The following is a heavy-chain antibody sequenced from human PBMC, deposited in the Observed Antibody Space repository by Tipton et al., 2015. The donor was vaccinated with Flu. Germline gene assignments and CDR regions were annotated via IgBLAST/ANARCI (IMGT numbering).Heavy chain of an antibody. CDR1: GGSISDSTHY. J-gene: IGHJ3*02. Sequence: TLSLTCAVSGGSISDSTHYWGWIRQPPGKGLVWVGSIYYSGITQYNPSLNRRVTMALDATKIEFSLKLTTVTAAESAVYYCGRAIGPCSSREFAEAFDIWGQTIMDTV. CDR3: GRAIGPCSSREFAEAFDI. V-gene: IGHV4-39*07. D-gene: IGHD2-2*01. CDR2: IYYSGIT.